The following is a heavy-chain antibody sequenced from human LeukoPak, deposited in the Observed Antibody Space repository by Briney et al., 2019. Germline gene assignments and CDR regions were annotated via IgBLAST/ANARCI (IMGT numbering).Heavy chain of an antibody. V-gene: IGHV3-53*05. J-gene: IGHJ5*02. CDR1: GFTVSSDY. Sequence: GGSLRLSCAASGFTVSSDYMSWVRQAPGKGLEWVSVIYSGGSTYYADSVKGRFTISRDRSKNTVYLQMNSLRFEDTAMYYCARNWFDPWGQGTLVTVSS. CDR3: ARNWFDP. CDR2: IYSGGST.